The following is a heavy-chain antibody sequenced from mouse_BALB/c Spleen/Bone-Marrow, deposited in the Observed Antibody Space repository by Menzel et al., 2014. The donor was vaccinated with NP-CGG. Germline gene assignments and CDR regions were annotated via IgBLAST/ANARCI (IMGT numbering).Heavy chain of an antibody. J-gene: IGHJ4*01. V-gene: IGHV5-12-1*01. CDR3: ARTTPYAMDY. Sequence: DVHLVESGGGLVKPGGSLKLSCAASGFAFSSYDMSWVRQTPEKRLEWVAYISSGGGSTYYPDTVKGRFTISRDNAKNTLYLQMSSLKSDDTAMYYCARTTPYAMDYWGQGTSVTVSS. CDR2: ISSGGGST. D-gene: IGHD5-5*01. CDR1: GFAFSSYD.